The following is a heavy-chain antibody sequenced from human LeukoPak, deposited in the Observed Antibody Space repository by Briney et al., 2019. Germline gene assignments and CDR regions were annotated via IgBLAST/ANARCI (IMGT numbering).Heavy chain of an antibody. Sequence: GSSVKVSCKASGGTFSSYAISWVRQAPGQGLEWMGIINPSGGSTSYAQKFQGRVTMTRDTSTSTVYMELSSLRSEDTAVYYCARDSGSYLAFWPFDPWGQRTLDTVSS. V-gene: IGHV1-46*01. J-gene: IGHJ5*02. CDR1: GGTFSSYA. CDR3: ARDSGSYLAFWPFDP. CDR2: INPSGGST. D-gene: IGHD1-26*01.